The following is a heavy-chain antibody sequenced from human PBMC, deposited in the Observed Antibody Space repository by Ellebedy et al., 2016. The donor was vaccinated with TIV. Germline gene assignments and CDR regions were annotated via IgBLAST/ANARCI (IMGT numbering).Heavy chain of an antibody. CDR1: GDSVSSNSAG. J-gene: IGHJ6*02. Sequence: MPAGSLRLSCAISGDSVSSNSAGWNWLRQSPSRGLEWLGRKYYRSKWYNDYAVSVNSRITINPDTSTNQFPLQLNSVTPEDTAVYYCARRSSRNVMDVWGQGTTVTVSS. D-gene: IGHD6-13*01. CDR2: KYYRSKWYN. V-gene: IGHV6-1*01. CDR3: ARRSSRNVMDV.